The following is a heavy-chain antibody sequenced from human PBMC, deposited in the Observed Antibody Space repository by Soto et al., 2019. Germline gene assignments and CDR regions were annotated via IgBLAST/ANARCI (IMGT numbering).Heavy chain of an antibody. D-gene: IGHD3-16*01. J-gene: IGHJ6*03. CDR2: IKQDGSEK. Sequence: EVQLVESGGGLVQPGGSLRLSCAASGFTFSSYWMSWVRQAPGKGLEWVANIKQDGSEKYYVDSVKGRFTISRDNAKNSLYLQMNSLRAEDTAVYYCARDSLTRWGTIPSPMDVWGKGTTVTVSS. CDR1: GFTFSSYW. CDR3: ARDSLTRWGTIPSPMDV. V-gene: IGHV3-7*01.